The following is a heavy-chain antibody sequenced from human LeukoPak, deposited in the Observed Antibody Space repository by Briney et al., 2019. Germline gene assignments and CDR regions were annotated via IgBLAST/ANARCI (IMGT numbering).Heavy chain of an antibody. Sequence: PGRSLRLSCTASGFTFGDYAMSWFRQAPGKGLEWVGFIRSKANGGTTEYAASVKGRFTISRGDSKSIAYLQMNSLKTEDTAVYYCTRGNDFWRGYYYYMDVWGKGTTVTVSS. CDR3: TRGNDFWRGYYYYMDV. V-gene: IGHV3-49*03. J-gene: IGHJ6*03. D-gene: IGHD3-3*01. CDR2: IRSKANGGTT. CDR1: GFTFGDYA.